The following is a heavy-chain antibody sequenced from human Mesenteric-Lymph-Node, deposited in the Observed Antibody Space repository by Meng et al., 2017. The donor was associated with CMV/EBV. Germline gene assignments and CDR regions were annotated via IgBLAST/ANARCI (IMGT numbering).Heavy chain of an antibody. V-gene: IGHV1-69*02. CDR1: GGTFSSYT. J-gene: IGHJ5*02. CDR3: AGGIAAAGSRWFDP. Sequence: QVQLVQSGAEVTKPGSSVNVSCKASGGTFSSYTISWGRQAPGQGLEWMGRIIPILGIANYAQKFQGRVTITADKSTSTAYMELSSLRSEDTAVYYCAGGIAAAGSRWFDPWGQGTLVTVSS. D-gene: IGHD6-13*01. CDR2: IIPILGIA.